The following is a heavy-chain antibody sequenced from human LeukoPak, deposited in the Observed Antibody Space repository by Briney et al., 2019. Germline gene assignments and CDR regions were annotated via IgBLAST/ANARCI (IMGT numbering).Heavy chain of an antibody. D-gene: IGHD2-15*01. CDR1: GFTFSSYW. J-gene: IGHJ4*02. Sequence: GGSLRLSCTASGFTFSSYWMSWVRQAPGKGLEWVANIKEDGSGKYYVDSVKGRFTISRDNANNSLYLQMNSLRAEDTAVYYCARGVVVDYWGQGTLVTVSS. V-gene: IGHV3-7*01. CDR3: ARGVVVDY. CDR2: IKEDGSGK.